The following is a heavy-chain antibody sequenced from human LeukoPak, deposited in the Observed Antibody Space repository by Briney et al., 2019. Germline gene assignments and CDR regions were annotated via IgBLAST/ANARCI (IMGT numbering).Heavy chain of an antibody. J-gene: IGHJ4*02. CDR3: ARPTGYSSGWYGPVYFDY. V-gene: IGHV5-51*01. Sequence: GGSLEFSVQPSGSTFTGYWIGWVRQLPGKGLEWMGIIYPGDSDTRYSPSFQGQATISADKSSSTAYLQWSSLKASDTAMYYCARPTGYSSGWYGPVYFDYWGQGTLVTVS. D-gene: IGHD6-19*01. CDR2: IYPGDSDT. CDR1: GSTFTGYW.